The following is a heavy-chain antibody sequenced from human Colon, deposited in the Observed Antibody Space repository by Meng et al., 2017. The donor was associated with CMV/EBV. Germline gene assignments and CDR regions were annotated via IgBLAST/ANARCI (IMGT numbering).Heavy chain of an antibody. Sequence: GGSLRLSCEASGFTFSNYFMSWIRQAPGKGLEWVSYMSSSDGSTYYTESVRGRFTISRDNARKSLYLEMNNLRAEDTAVYYCAREDLWELGAFDIWGQGTMVTVSS. CDR1: GFTFSNYF. CDR2: MSSSDGST. D-gene: IGHD1-26*01. V-gene: IGHV3-11*04. J-gene: IGHJ3*02. CDR3: AREDLWELGAFDI.